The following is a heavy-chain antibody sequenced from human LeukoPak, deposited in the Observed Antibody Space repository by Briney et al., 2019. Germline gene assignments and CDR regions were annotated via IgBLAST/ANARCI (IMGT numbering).Heavy chain of an antibody. Sequence: SGTLSLTCTVSGGSVSSGSYYWSWIRQPPGKGLEWIGYIYYSGSTNYNPSLKSRVTISVDTSKNQFSLKLSSVTAADTAVYYCARDWYSSGWSSGSGAFDIWGRGTMVTVSS. V-gene: IGHV4-61*01. CDR3: ARDWYSSGWSSGSGAFDI. D-gene: IGHD6-19*01. J-gene: IGHJ3*02. CDR2: IYYSGST. CDR1: GGSVSSGSYY.